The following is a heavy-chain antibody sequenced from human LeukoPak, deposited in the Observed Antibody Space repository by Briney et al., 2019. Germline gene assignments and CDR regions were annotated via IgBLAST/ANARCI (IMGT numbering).Heavy chain of an antibody. J-gene: IGHJ4*02. CDR1: GFTFDDYA. Sequence: PGGSLRLSCAASGFTFDDYAMHWVRQAPGKGLEWVSGISWNSGSIGYADSVKGRFTISRDNAKNSLYLQMNSLRAEDMALYYCAKGADYDFWSVLGYWGQGTLVTVSP. CDR2: ISWNSGSI. V-gene: IGHV3-9*03. CDR3: AKGADYDFWSVLGY. D-gene: IGHD3-3*01.